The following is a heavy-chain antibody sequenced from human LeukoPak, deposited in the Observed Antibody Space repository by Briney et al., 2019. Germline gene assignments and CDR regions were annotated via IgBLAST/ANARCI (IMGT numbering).Heavy chain of an antibody. CDR1: GFTFSSYA. V-gene: IGHV3-23*01. Sequence: PGGSLRLSCAASGFTFSSYAMSWVRQAPGKGLEWVSAISGSGGSTYYADSVKGRFTISRDNSKNTLYLQMNSLRAEDTAVYYCAKAIPKSGRQCELHYFDYWGQGTLVTVSS. CDR2: ISGSGGST. D-gene: IGHD1-26*01. J-gene: IGHJ4*02. CDR3: AKAIPKSGRQCELHYFDY.